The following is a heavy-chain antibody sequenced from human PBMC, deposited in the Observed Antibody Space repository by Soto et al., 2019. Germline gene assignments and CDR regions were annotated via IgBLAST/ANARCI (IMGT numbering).Heavy chain of an antibody. V-gene: IGHV4-39*01. Sequence: SETLSLTCTVSGGSISSSSYYWGWIRQPPGKGLEWIGSIYYSGSTYYNPSLKSRVTISVDTSKNQFSLKLSSVTAADTAVYYCARLSSSWYGEGWFDPWGQGTLVTVSS. CDR2: IYYSGST. D-gene: IGHD6-13*01. CDR1: GGSISSSSYY. J-gene: IGHJ5*02. CDR3: ARLSSSWYGEGWFDP.